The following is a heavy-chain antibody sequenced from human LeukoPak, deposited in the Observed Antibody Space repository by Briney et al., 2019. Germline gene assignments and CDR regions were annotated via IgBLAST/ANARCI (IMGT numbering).Heavy chain of an antibody. CDR1: GLTFGSSW. J-gene: IGHJ4*02. Sequence: PGGSLRLSCAASGLTFGSSWMTWVRQTPDKGLEWVASIKQDGSAEYYVDSVRGRFTISRDNAKNSVHLQMNSLRAEDTAVYYCARDRGPNCLDYWGQGILVTVSS. CDR3: ARDRGPNCLDY. CDR2: IKQDGSAE. V-gene: IGHV3-7*01. D-gene: IGHD1-1*01.